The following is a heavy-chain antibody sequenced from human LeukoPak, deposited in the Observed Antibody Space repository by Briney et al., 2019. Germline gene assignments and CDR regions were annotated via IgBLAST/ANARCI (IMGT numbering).Heavy chain of an antibody. CDR3: ARVLAAAGTVGGAFDY. CDR2: TYYSGST. D-gene: IGHD6-13*01. CDR1: GGSISSYY. V-gene: IGHV4-59*01. J-gene: IGHJ4*02. Sequence: SETLSLTCTVSGGSISSYYWSWIRQPPGKGLEWIGYTYYSGSTNYNPSLKSRVTISVDTSKNQFSLKLSSVTAADTAVYYCARVLAAAGTVGGAFDYWGQGTLVTVSS.